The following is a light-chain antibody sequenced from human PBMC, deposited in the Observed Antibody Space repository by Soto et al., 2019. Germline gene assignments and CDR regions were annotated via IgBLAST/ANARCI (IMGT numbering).Light chain of an antibody. CDR2: EVS. J-gene: IGLJ1*01. V-gene: IGLV2-14*01. CDR3: NSYTGSGIV. Sequence: QSVLTQPASVSGSAGQSITISCTGTSSDVGGYNYVSWYQHHPGKAPKLMVYEVSNRPSGVSYRFSGSKSGNTASLTISGLQAEDEADYYCNSYTGSGIVFGTGTKVTLL. CDR1: SSDVGGYNY.